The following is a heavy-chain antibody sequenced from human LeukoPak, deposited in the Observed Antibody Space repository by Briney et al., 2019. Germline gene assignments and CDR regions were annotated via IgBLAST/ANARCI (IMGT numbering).Heavy chain of an antibody. CDR1: GYTFTVSY. Sequence: ASVKVSCTTSGYTFTVSYLHWVRQVPGQGLEWMGWTNPSTGGTKSAQQFEGRVTMTRDTSNTTGYLELRSLRLDDTATYYCARGGAFCSITTCHEFDHWGQGTLVIVSS. J-gene: IGHJ4*02. D-gene: IGHD2-2*01. V-gene: IGHV1-2*02. CDR2: TNPSTGGT. CDR3: ARGGAFCSITTCHEFDH.